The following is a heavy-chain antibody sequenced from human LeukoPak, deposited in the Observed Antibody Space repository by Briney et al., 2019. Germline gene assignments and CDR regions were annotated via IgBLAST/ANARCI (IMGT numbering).Heavy chain of an antibody. V-gene: IGHV4-4*07. CDR3: ARDQDYYASSPHDAFDI. D-gene: IGHD3-22*01. Sequence: SETLSLTCTVAGGSISSYYWSWIRQPAGKGLEWIGRIYTRGSTNYNPSLKSRVTMSVDTSTHQLSLKLSSVTAADTAVYYCARDQDYYASSPHDAFDIWGQGTMVTVSS. CDR2: IYTRGST. J-gene: IGHJ3*02. CDR1: GGSISSYY.